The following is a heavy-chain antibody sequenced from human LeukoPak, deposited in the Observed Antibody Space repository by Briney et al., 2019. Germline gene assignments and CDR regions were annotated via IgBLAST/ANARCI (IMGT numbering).Heavy chain of an antibody. CDR1: GYTFSGYY. V-gene: IGHV1-2*06. D-gene: IGHD7-27*01. J-gene: IGHJ3*02. CDR2: INPNGGGT. Sequence: ASVKVSCKASGYTFSGYYMHWVRQAPGQGLEWMGRINPNGGGTNYAQKFQGRVTMTRDTSISTAYMELSRLRSDDTAVYYCASELGIASGYSSRGNAFDIWGQGTMVTVSS. CDR3: ASELGIASGYSSRGNAFDI.